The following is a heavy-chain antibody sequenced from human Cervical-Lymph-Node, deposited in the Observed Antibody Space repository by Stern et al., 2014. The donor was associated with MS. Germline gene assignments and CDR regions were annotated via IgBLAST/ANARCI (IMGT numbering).Heavy chain of an antibody. CDR3: ARGRGIALRPDY. J-gene: IGHJ4*02. D-gene: IGHD6-13*01. CDR2: TSPGDYEA. Sequence: EVQLVQSGAELKKPGESLRISCKGSGYSLTNTWIGWVRQMPGKGLEWMGITSPGDYEAEYSPSSQGQVPISADKSTNTAYLQWSSLKASDTAMYYCARGRGIALRPDYWGQGTLVTVSS. CDR1: GYSLTNTW. V-gene: IGHV5-51*03.